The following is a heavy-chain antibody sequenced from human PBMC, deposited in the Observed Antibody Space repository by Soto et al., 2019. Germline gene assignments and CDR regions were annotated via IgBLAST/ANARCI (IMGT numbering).Heavy chain of an antibody. V-gene: IGHV3-21*01. CDR2: ISATNTYI. CDR3: ARVNSATGSMHFDH. CDR1: TFNFTHYT. Sequence: LRLSCAGSTFNFTHYTLSWVRQAPGKGLEWVSSISATNTYIFYADSVKGRFTISRDNAKKSASLQMSSLRAEDTALYYCARVNSATGSMHFDHWGQGTLVTVSS. D-gene: IGHD3-9*01. J-gene: IGHJ4*02.